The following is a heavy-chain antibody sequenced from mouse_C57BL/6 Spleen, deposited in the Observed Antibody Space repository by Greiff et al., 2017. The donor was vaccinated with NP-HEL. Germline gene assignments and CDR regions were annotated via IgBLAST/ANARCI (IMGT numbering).Heavy chain of an antibody. D-gene: IGHD1-1*01. CDR1: GYTFTSYW. J-gene: IGHJ2*01. Sequence: VQLQQPGAELVRPGTSVKLSCKASGYTFTSYWMHWVKQRPGQGLEWIGVIDPSDSYTNYNQKFKGKATLTVDTSSSTAYMQLSSLTSEDSAVYYCARDRTVEDYFGYWGQGTTLTVAS. V-gene: IGHV1-59*01. CDR3: ARDRTVEDYFGY. CDR2: IDPSDSYT.